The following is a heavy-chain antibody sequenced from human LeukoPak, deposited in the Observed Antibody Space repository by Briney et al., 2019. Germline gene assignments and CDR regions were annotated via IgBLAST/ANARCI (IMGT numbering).Heavy chain of an antibody. D-gene: IGHD6-13*01. CDR3: ARRRYSRASWFDP. V-gene: IGHV4-59*01. Sequence: SETLSLTCTVSGDSISYFYWGWIRQPPGKGLEWIGYIFYSGSTDYNPSLKSRVTISVDTSKNQFSLKLSSVTAADTAVYYCARRRYSRASWFDPWGQGTLVTVSS. CDR2: IFYSGST. CDR1: GDSISYFY. J-gene: IGHJ5*02.